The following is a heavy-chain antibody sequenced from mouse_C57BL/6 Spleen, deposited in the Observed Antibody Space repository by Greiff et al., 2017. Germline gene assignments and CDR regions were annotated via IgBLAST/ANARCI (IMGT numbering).Heavy chain of an antibody. CDR2: IDPETGGT. CDR1: GYTFTDYE. D-gene: IGHD2-5*01. Sequence: QVQLKESGAELVRPGASVTLSCKASGYTFTDYEMHWVKQTPVHGLEWIGAIDPETGGTAYNQKFKGKAILTADKSSSTAYMELRSLTSEDSAVYYCTRGVYYSNAHWYFDVWGTRTTVTVSS. J-gene: IGHJ1*03. CDR3: TRGVYYSNAHWYFDV. V-gene: IGHV1-15*01.